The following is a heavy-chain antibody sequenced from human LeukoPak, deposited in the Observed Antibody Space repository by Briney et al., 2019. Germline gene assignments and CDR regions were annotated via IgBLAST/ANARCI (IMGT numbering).Heavy chain of an antibody. V-gene: IGHV7-4-1*02. D-gene: IGHD3-10*01. J-gene: IGHJ6*03. CDR3: ARENGSGSYALSGYYYYYYMDV. CDR1: GYTFTSCA. CDR2: INTNTGNP. Sequence: ASVKVSCKASGYTFTSCAMNWVRQAPGQGLEWMGWINTNTGNPTYAQGFTGRFVFSLDTSVSTAYLQISSLKAEDTAVYYCARENGSGSYALSGYYYYYYMDVWGKGTTVTVSS.